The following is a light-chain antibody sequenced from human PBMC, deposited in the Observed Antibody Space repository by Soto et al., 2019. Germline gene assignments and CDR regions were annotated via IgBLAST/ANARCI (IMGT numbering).Light chain of an antibody. CDR3: FSYRGSNTRV. CDR1: SSDVGGYNY. Sequence: QSALTQPASVSGSPGQSITTSCTGTSSDVGGYNYVSWYQQHPGKAPKLIIYEVSNRPSGISNRFSGSKSGNTASLTISGLQAEDEADYYCFSYRGSNTRVFGGGTKLTVL. J-gene: IGLJ3*02. V-gene: IGLV2-14*01. CDR2: EVS.